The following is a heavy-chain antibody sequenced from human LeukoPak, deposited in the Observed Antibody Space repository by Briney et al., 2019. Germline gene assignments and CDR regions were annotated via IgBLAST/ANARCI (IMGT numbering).Heavy chain of an antibody. CDR2: ISGSGGST. J-gene: IGHJ3*02. V-gene: IGHV3-23*01. CDR1: GFTFSSYA. Sequence: GGSLRLSCAASGFTFSSYAMSWVRQAPGKGLEWVSAISGSGGSTYYADSVKGRFTISRDNSKNTLYLQMNSPRAEDTAVYYCAKDPDPGLGYYDSSGYSDAFDIWGQGTMVTVSS. CDR3: AKDPDPGLGYYDSSGYSDAFDI. D-gene: IGHD3-22*01.